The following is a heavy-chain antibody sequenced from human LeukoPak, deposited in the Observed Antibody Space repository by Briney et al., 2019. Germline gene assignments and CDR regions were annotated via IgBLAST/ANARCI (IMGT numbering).Heavy chain of an antibody. CDR1: GFTFSSYA. J-gene: IGHJ1*01. CDR2: IIPIFGTA. V-gene: IGHV1-69*13. Sequence: SVKVSCKASGFTFSSYAISWVRQAPGQGLEWMGGIIPIFGTANYAQKFQGRVTITADESTSTAYMELSSLRSEDTAVYYCARGDSSGWSPEYFQHCGQGTLGTVSS. CDR3: ARGDSSGWSPEYFQH. D-gene: IGHD6-19*01.